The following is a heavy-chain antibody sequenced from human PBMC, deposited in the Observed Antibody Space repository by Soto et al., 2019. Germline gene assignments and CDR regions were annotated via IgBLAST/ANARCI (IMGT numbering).Heavy chain of an antibody. CDR2: LYDVDGS. CDR1: GLTISGKKY. D-gene: IGHD1-1*01. CDR3: ATWHEREHDYDV. J-gene: IGHJ3*01. Sequence: DVQLVESGGGLIQPGESLRLSCAAFGLTISGKKYVAWVRQAPGKGLEWVSGLYDVDGSFYADSVKGRFTTSSDSSKTTVYLEMNDLRPDETAVYYCATWHEREHDYDVWGQGTTVNVSS. V-gene: IGHV3-53*01.